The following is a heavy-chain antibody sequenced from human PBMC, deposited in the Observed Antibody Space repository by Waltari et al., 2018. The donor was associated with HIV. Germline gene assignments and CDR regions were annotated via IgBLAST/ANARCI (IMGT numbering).Heavy chain of an antibody. CDR1: GDSVSSSSYF. CDR2: IYYTGRA. V-gene: IGHV4-39*01. D-gene: IGHD1-26*01. Sequence: QLQLQESGPGLVKPSETLSLTCTVSGDSVSSSSYFWGWIRQPPGKGLEWIGRIYYTGRAYYNPSLKSRVTISVDTSKNQFSLKVTSVTAADTAVYYCARHALRVGAAYWNFDLWGRGTLVTVSS. J-gene: IGHJ2*01. CDR3: ARHALRVGAAYWNFDL.